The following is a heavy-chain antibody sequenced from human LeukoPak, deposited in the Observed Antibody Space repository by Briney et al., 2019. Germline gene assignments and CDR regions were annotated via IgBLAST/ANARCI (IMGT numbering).Heavy chain of an antibody. CDR3: AKGPRTVRFGDRHKGMFDY. V-gene: IGHV3-23*01. CDR1: GFTFTSYA. J-gene: IGHJ4*02. CDR2: ISGSGGST. D-gene: IGHD3-10*01. Sequence: GGSLRLSCAASGFTFTSYAMSWVRQVSGKGLEWVSVISGSGGSTYYADSVKGRFTISRDNSKNTLYLQMNSLRAEDTAVYYCAKGPRTVRFGDRHKGMFDYWGQGTLVTVSS.